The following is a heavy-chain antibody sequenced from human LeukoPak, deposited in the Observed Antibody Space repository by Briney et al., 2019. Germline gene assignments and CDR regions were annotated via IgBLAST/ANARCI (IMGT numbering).Heavy chain of an antibody. V-gene: IGHV5-51*01. D-gene: IGHD2-2*01. CDR2: IDPGDSDT. CDR1: GYSFTSYW. Sequence: GESLKISCKGSGYSFTSYWIGWVRQMPGKGLEWMGIIDPGDSDTRYSPSFQGQVTISADKPISTAYLQWSSLKASDTAMYYCARHSTVPAAMKQYYYYGMDVWGKGTTVTVSS. J-gene: IGHJ6*04. CDR3: ARHSTVPAAMKQYYYYGMDV.